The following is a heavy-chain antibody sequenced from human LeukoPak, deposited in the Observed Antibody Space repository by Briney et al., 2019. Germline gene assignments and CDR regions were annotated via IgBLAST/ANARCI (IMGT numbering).Heavy chain of an antibody. CDR2: IIPIFGTA. Sequence: GASVKVSCKASGGTFSSYAISGVRQAPGQGLAWMGGIIPIFGTANYAQKLQGRVTIPADESTSTAYMELSSLRSEDTAVYYCASGSYYYDSSGYYQRYGMDVWGQGTTVTVSS. D-gene: IGHD3-22*01. CDR1: GGTFSSYA. CDR3: ASGSYYYDSSGYYQRYGMDV. J-gene: IGHJ6*02. V-gene: IGHV1-69*01.